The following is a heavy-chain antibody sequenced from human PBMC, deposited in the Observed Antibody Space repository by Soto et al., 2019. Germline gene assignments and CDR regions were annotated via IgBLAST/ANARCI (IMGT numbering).Heavy chain of an antibody. CDR3: AIDWVGKVAATPAFDI. J-gene: IGHJ3*02. V-gene: IGHV3-7*01. D-gene: IGHD2-15*01. Sequence: GGSLRLSCAASGFTFSSYWMSWVRQAPGKGLEWVANIKQDGSEKYYVDSVKGRFTISRDNAKNSLYLQMNSLRAEDTAVYYCAIDWVGKVAATPAFDIWGQGTMVTVSS. CDR2: IKQDGSEK. CDR1: GFTFSSYW.